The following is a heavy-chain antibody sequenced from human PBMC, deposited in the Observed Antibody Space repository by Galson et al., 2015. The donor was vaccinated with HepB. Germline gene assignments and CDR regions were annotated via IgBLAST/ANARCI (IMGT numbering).Heavy chain of an antibody. V-gene: IGHV1-24*01. CDR2: FDPEDGET. D-gene: IGHD2-2*01. CDR1: GYTLTELS. Sequence: SVKVSCKVSGYTLTELSMHWVRQAPGKGFEWMGGFDPEDGETIYAQKFQGRVTMTEDTSTDTAYMELSSLRSEDTAVYYCATDPGYCSSTSCYPRYYYYGMDVWGQGTTVTVSS. J-gene: IGHJ6*02. CDR3: ATDPGYCSSTSCYPRYYYYGMDV.